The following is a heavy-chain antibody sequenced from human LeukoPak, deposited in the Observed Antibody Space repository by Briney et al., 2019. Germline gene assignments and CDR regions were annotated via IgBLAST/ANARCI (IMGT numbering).Heavy chain of an antibody. CDR1: GGTFSNYA. D-gene: IGHD1-26*01. CDR3: ARSGRGTYYYFDY. J-gene: IGHJ4*02. V-gene: IGHV1-69*13. CDR2: ILPIFGTT. Sequence: SVKVSCKASGGTFSNYAISWVRQAPGQGLEWMGGILPIFGTTNYAQKFQGRVTITADESTSTAYMELRSLRSDDTAVYYCARSGRGTYYYFDYWGQGTLVTVSS.